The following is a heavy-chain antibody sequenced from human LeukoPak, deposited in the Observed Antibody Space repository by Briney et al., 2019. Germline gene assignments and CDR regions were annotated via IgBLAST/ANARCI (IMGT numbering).Heavy chain of an antibody. D-gene: IGHD3-9*01. CDR2: ISYDGSKK. CDR1: GFTFSSYA. CDR3: ASPTRPSADILTAYYFDY. J-gene: IGHJ4*02. V-gene: IGHV3-30-3*01. Sequence: GGSLRLSCAAAGFTFSSYARHWGRQAPGKGVGGGAVISYDGSKKYYADSVKGRFTISRDNSKNTLYLQMNSLSAEDTAVYYCASPTRPSADILTAYYFDYWGQGTLVTVSS.